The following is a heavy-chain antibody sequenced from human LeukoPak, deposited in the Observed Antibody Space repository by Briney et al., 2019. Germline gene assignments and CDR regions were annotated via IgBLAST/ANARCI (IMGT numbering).Heavy chain of an antibody. CDR2: IYYSGST. V-gene: IGHV4-59*01. Sequence: SETLSLTCTVSGGSISSYYWSWIRQPPGKGLEWIGYIYYSGSTNYNPSLKSRVTISVDTSKNQFSLKLSSVTAADTAVYYCARGVVGVHYYYYMDVWGKGTTVTVSS. CDR3: ARGVVGVHYYYYMDV. D-gene: IGHD3-16*01. J-gene: IGHJ6*03. CDR1: GGSISSYY.